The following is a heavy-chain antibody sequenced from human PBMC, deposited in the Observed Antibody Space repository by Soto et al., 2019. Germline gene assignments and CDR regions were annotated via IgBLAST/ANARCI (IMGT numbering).Heavy chain of an antibody. V-gene: IGHV4-39*01. CDR2: IYYSGST. J-gene: IGHJ6*02. Sequence: SETLSLTCTVSGGSISSSSYYWGWIRQPPGKGLEWIGSIYYSGSTYYNPSLKIRVTISVDTSKNQFSLKLSSVTAADTAVYYCARQVVAAGYGMDVWGQGTTVTVSS. CDR3: ARQVVAAGYGMDV. D-gene: IGHD3-22*01. CDR1: GGSISSSSYY.